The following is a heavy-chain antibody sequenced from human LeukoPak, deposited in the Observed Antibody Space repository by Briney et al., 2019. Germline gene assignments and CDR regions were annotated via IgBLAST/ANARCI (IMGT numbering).Heavy chain of an antibody. CDR2: ISGSGGST. V-gene: IGHV3-23*01. D-gene: IGHD3-3*01. J-gene: IGHJ6*02. Sequence: PGGSLRLSCAASGFTFSSYAMSWVRQAPGKGLEWVSAISGSGGSTYYADSVKGRFTISRDNSKNTPYLQMNSLRAEDTAVYYCAKGSSGLLYDYYYGMDVWGQGTTVTVSS. CDR3: AKGSSGLLYDYYYGMDV. CDR1: GFTFSSYA.